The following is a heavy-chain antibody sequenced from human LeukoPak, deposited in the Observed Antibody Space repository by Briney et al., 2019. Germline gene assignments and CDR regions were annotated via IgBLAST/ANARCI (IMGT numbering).Heavy chain of an antibody. CDR1: GFTFSSYS. J-gene: IGHJ6*03. D-gene: IGHD6-13*01. CDR3: ARDLTAAAGGPEYMDV. V-gene: IGHV3-21*01. CDR2: ISSSSSYI. Sequence: GGSLRLSCAASGFTFSSYSMNWVRQAPRKGLEWVSSISSSSSYIYYADSVKGRFTISRDNAKNSLYLQMSSLRAEDTAVYYCARDLTAAAGGPEYMDVWGKGTTVTVSS.